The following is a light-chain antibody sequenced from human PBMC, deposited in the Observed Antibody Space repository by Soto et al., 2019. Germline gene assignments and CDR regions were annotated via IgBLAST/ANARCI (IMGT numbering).Light chain of an antibody. V-gene: IGKV3-11*01. CDR3: QQRSNWPSGFT. Sequence: EIVLTQSPATLSLSPGERATLSCRASQSVSSYLAWYQQKPGQAPRLLIYDASNRATGSPARFSGSGSGTDFTLTISSLEPEDFAVYYCQQRSNWPSGFTFGPGTKVDIK. J-gene: IGKJ3*01. CDR2: DAS. CDR1: QSVSSY.